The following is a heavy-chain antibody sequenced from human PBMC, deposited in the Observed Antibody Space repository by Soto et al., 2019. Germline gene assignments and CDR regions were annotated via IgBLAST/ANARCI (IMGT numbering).Heavy chain of an antibody. J-gene: IGHJ4*02. Sequence: QVQLGESGGGVVQPGRSLRLSCAASGFIFSSYGMHWVPQAPGKGLEWVAVISYDGSSKYYADSVKGRFTISRDNSENTLHLQMNSLRAEDTAMYYCAKGGEYQLLRIYFDYWGQGTPVTVSS. D-gene: IGHD2-2*01. CDR3: AKGGEYQLLRIYFDY. V-gene: IGHV3-30*18. CDR1: GFIFSSYG. CDR2: ISYDGSSK.